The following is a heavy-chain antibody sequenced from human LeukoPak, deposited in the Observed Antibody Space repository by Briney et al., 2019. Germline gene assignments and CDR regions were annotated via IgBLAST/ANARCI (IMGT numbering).Heavy chain of an antibody. CDR1: GYTFISYA. Sequence: ASVKVSCKASGYTFISYAMHWVRQAPGQRLEWMGWINAGNGNTKYSQKFQGRVTITRDTSASTAYMELSSLRSEDTAVYYCARGTGRSSYGDLIDWGQGTLVTVSS. CDR2: INAGNGNT. J-gene: IGHJ4*02. CDR3: ARGTGRSSYGDLID. V-gene: IGHV1-3*01. D-gene: IGHD4-17*01.